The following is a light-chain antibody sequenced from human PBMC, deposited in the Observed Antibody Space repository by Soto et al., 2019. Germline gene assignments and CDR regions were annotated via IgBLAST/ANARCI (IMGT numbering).Light chain of an antibody. V-gene: IGLV3-1*01. CDR3: QAWDSSTGDVV. Sequence: SYELTQPPSVSVSPGQTASITCSVDKLGDKYACWYQQKPGQSPVLVIYQDSKRPSGIPERFSGSNSGNTATLTISGTQAMDEADYYCQAWDSSTGDVVFGGGTKLTVL. J-gene: IGLJ2*01. CDR1: KLGDKY. CDR2: QDS.